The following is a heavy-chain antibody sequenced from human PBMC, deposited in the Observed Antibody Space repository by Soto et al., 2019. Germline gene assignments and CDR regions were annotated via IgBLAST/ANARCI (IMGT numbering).Heavy chain of an antibody. D-gene: IGHD3-10*01. Sequence: ASVKVSCKASGYTFTSYYMHWVRQAPGQGLEWMGIINNSGGSTSYAQKSQGRVTMTRDTSTSTVYMELSSLSSENTSVYYCARGAPLYYYYYMDVGGKGTRVTVPS. V-gene: IGHV1-46*01. CDR1: GYTFTSYY. J-gene: IGHJ6*03. CDR3: ARGAPLYYYYYMDV. CDR2: INNSGGST.